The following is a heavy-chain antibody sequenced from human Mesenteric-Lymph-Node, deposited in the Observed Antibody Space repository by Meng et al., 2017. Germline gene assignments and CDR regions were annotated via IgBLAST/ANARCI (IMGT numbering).Heavy chain of an antibody. J-gene: IGHJ1*01. CDR2: ISHSGSS. D-gene: IGHD6-19*01. CDR1: SDSIRKCHW. CDR3: ARAFSSGWSLFQH. Sequence: TETLSRSCSVSSDSIRKCHWWSWVRQPPREGLEVVGEISHSGSSNYNPSLQSRVTISAHKTKNQFSLKLSSVTAADTDVYYCARAFSSGWSLFQHWGQGTLVTVSS. V-gene: IGHV4-4*02.